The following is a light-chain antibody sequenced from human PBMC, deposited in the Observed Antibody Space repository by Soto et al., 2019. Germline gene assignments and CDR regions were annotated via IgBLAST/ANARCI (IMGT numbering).Light chain of an antibody. CDR1: QNVYINS. J-gene: IGKJ3*01. CDR2: GAS. V-gene: IGKV3-20*01. CDR3: QQYGVSPLT. Sequence: EIVLTQSPGTLSLSPGERVTLSCRASQNVYINSLAWYQQKPGQTPRLLIYGASTRAAAVPDRFSGSGSGTDIALSIDGLEPEDFAIYYCQQYGVSPLTFGPGTRVD.